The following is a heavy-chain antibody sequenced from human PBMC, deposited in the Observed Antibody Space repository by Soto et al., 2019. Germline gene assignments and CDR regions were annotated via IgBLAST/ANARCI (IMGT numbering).Heavy chain of an antibody. CDR2: IGAAGDA. Sequence: GGSLRLSCAASGFTFSRYDMHWVRQVTGKGLEWVSAIGAAGDAYYPGSVRGRFTISRENAKNSFYLQMDSLRPGDTAVYYCARFLSSYGMDVWGQGTTVTVSS. J-gene: IGHJ6*02. V-gene: IGHV3-13*01. CDR1: GFTFSRYD. D-gene: IGHD3-10*01. CDR3: ARFLSSYGMDV.